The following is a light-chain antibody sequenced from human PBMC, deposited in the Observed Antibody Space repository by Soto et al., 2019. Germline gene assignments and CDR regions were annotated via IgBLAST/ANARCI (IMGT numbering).Light chain of an antibody. CDR1: LAINKY. Sequence: DIQMTQSPSSLPASVGDSVTITCRASLAINKYLNWYQHKAGQAPKLLIYGASSLHKGVPARFRGSGAGTFFTLTISSLQPEDFATYYCLQSYTTPGTFGRGTTVEIK. CDR3: LQSYTTPGT. V-gene: IGKV1-39*01. CDR2: GAS. J-gene: IGKJ1*01.